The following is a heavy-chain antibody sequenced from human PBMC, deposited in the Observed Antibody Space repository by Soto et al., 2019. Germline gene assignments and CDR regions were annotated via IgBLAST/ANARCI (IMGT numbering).Heavy chain of an antibody. V-gene: IGHV4-59*01. D-gene: IGHD3-22*01. Sequence: SETLSLTCTVSGGSISSYYWSWIRQPPGKGLEWIGYIYYSGSTNYNPSLKSRVTISVDTSKNQFSLKLSSVTAADTAVYYCARVGPGDSSGRALDYWGQGTLVTVYS. CDR2: IYYSGST. CDR3: ARVGPGDSSGRALDY. J-gene: IGHJ4*02. CDR1: GGSISSYY.